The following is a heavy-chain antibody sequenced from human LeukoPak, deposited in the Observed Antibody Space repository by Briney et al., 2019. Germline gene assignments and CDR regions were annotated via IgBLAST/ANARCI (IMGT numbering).Heavy chain of an antibody. V-gene: IGHV4-4*07. CDR3: ARGGRFLGYYDFWSGYSNFDY. D-gene: IGHD3-3*01. Sequence: SETLSLTCTVSGGSISSYYWSWIRQPAGKGLEWIGRIYTSGSTNYNPSLKSRVTMSVDTSKNQLSLKLSSVTAADTAVYYCARGGRFLGYYDFWSGYSNFDYWGQGTLVTVSS. CDR1: GGSISSYY. J-gene: IGHJ4*02. CDR2: IYTSGST.